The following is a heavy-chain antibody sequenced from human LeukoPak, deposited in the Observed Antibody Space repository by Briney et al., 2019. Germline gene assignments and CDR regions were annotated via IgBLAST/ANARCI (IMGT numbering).Heavy chain of an antibody. CDR1: GYTFTTYS. Sequence: ASVKVSCKTSGYTFTTYSIHWVRQAPGQGLEWMGWINPNSGGTNYAQKFQGRVTMTRDTSISTAYMELSRLRSDDTAVYYCARDLYCSSTSCYSYWGQGTLVTVSS. CDR3: ARDLYCSSTSCYSY. V-gene: IGHV1-2*02. J-gene: IGHJ4*02. D-gene: IGHD2-2*01. CDR2: INPNSGGT.